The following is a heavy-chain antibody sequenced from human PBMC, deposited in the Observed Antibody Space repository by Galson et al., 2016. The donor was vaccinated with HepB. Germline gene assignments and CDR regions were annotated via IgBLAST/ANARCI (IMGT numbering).Heavy chain of an antibody. V-gene: IGHV1-69*13. J-gene: IGHJ3*02. CDR2: IIPLFRAP. CDR1: GGTFSSYT. D-gene: IGHD6-25*01. CDR3: AREDNSHPSGLLHPFDI. Sequence: SVKVSCKASGGTFSSYTITWVRQAPGQGPEWMGGIIPLFRAPDYAQQFQGRLTITADESTTTAYMGLSDLRSEDTAVYYCAREDNSHPSGLLHPFDIWGQGTMVIVSS.